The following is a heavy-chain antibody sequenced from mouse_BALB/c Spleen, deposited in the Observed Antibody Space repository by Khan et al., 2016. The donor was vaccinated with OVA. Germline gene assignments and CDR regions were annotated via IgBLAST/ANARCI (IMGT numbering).Heavy chain of an antibody. D-gene: IGHD1-1*01. Sequence: QVQLQQSGADLARPGASVKLSCKASGYTFTSYTMHWVNQRPGQGLEWIGYINPCGGYTNYNQNLKDKATLTVDKSSSTAYMQLSSPTSEDSEVYYSARRTTVNTMDYWGQGTSVTVSS. CDR1: GYTFTSYT. J-gene: IGHJ4*01. V-gene: IGHV1-4*01. CDR3: ARRTTVNTMDY. CDR2: INPCGGYT.